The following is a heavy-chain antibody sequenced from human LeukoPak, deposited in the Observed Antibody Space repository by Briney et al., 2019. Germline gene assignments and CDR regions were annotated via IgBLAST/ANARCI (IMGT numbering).Heavy chain of an antibody. CDR2: ISGRGDTT. J-gene: IGHJ3*02. V-gene: IGHV3-23*01. D-gene: IGHD1-26*01. Sequence: PGGSLRLSCAASGFTFSSYAMSSVRQAPGKGLEWVSTISGRGDTTYYAGSVKGRFTISRDNSKNTLYLQMSSLRAEDTALYYCAKAIVGATFHAFDMWGQGTVVTVSS. CDR3: AKAIVGATFHAFDM. CDR1: GFTFSSYA.